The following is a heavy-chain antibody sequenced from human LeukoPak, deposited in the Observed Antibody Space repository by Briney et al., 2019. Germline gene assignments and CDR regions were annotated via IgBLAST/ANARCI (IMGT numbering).Heavy chain of an antibody. CDR3: ARGPKLGGIAAAVSKGLGYYFDY. J-gene: IGHJ4*02. D-gene: IGHD6-13*01. CDR2: ISSNGGST. Sequence: GGSLRLSCAASGFTFSSYAMHWVRQAPGKGLEYVSAISSNGGSTYYANSVKGRFTISRDNSKNTLYLQMGSLRAEDMAVYYCARGPKLGGIAAAVSKGLGYYFDYWGQGTLVTVSS. V-gene: IGHV3-64*01. CDR1: GFTFSSYA.